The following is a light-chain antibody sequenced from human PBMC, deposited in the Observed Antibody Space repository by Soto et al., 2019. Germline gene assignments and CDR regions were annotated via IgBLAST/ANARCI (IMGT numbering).Light chain of an antibody. CDR3: QQYDKRPLT. Sequence: EILMTQSPATLSVSPGERATLSCRASQIVGFNLAWYQQRPGQTPRLLIFGGSTRATGIPARFSGSGSGTDFTLTISSLQSEDFAVYYCQQYDKRPLTFGQGTKVEIE. CDR2: GGS. CDR1: QIVGFN. J-gene: IGKJ1*01. V-gene: IGKV3-15*01.